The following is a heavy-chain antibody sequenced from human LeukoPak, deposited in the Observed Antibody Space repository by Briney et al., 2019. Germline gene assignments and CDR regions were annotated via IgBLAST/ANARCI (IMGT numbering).Heavy chain of an antibody. CDR3: VARYSSSFNWFDP. D-gene: IGHD6-6*01. Sequence: PSETLSLTCTVSGGSISSYYWSWIRQPAGKGLEWIGRIYTSGSTNYNPSLKSRVTMSVDTSKNQFSLKLSSVTAADTAVYYCVARYSSSFNWFDPWGQGTLVTVSS. V-gene: IGHV4-4*07. J-gene: IGHJ5*02. CDR2: IYTSGST. CDR1: GGSISSYY.